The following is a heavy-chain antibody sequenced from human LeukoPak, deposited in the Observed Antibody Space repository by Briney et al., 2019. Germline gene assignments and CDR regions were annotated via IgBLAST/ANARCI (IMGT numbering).Heavy chain of an antibody. J-gene: IGHJ4*02. V-gene: IGHV3-23*01. Sequence: GGSLRLSCVASGFTFSTYAMTWVRQAPGKGLEWVSVISGSGRRGTNYADSVKGRFTISRDNSKNTLYLQMNSLRVEDTAIYYCATAPGGGNWNWGQGTLVTVSS. CDR1: GFTFSTYA. CDR2: ISGSGRRGT. D-gene: IGHD1-20*01. CDR3: ATAPGGGNWN.